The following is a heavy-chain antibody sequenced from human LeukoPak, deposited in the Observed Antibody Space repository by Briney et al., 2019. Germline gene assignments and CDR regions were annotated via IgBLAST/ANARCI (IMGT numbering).Heavy chain of an antibody. V-gene: IGHV4-34*01. CDR3: ARHTMVRGVINLGLDY. Sequence: PSETLSLTCAVYGGSFSGYYWSWIRQPPGKGLEWIGEINHSGSTNYNPSLKSRVTISVDTSKNQFSLKLSSVTAADTAVYYCARHTMVRGVINLGLDYWGQGTLVTVSS. CDR2: INHSGST. CDR1: GGSFSGYY. J-gene: IGHJ4*02. D-gene: IGHD3-10*01.